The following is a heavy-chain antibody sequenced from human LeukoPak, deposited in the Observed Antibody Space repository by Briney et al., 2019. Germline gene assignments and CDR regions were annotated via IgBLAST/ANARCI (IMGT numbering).Heavy chain of an antibody. CDR1: GFTFGDHA. D-gene: IGHD5-18*01. J-gene: IGHJ6*02. Sequence: PGRSLRLSCTASGFTFGDHAMSWVRQAPGKGLEWLGFIRSKAYGGTTEYAASAKGRFTISRDDSKGIAYLQMNSLTTEDTAVYYCSRGPTQQWLYSGMDVWGQGTTVIVSS. CDR2: IRSKAYGGTT. CDR3: SRGPTQQWLYSGMDV. V-gene: IGHV3-49*04.